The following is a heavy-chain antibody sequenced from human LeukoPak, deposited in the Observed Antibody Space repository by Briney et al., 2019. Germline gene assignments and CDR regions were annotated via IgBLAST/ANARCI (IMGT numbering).Heavy chain of an antibody. D-gene: IGHD3-10*01. V-gene: IGHV3-23*01. CDR3: APPVGSGAYFDY. Sequence: AGGSLRLSCAASGLTFNSYAMSWVRQAPGKGLEWLSAISGSGVSTYYADSVKGRFTISRDNSRNTLYLQMNSLRADDTAVYYCAPPVGSGAYFDYWGQGTLVTVSS. J-gene: IGHJ4*02. CDR1: GLTFNSYA. CDR2: ISGSGVST.